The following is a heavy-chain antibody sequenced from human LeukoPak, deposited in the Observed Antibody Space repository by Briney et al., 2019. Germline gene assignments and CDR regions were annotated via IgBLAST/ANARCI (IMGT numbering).Heavy chain of an antibody. D-gene: IGHD6-13*01. J-gene: IGHJ4*02. CDR2: ISGSGDRS. CDR1: GFTFSIYG. Sequence: PGGSLRLSCAASGFTFSIYGMSWVRQAPGKGLEWVSGISGSGDRSNYLDSVKGRFTISRDNSKNMLYMQMNSLRVDDTAIYYCARFGYTSSLDYWGQGTLVTVSS. CDR3: ARFGYTSSLDY. V-gene: IGHV3-23*01.